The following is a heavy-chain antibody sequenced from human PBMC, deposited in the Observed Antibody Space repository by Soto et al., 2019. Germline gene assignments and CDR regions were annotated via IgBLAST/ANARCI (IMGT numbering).Heavy chain of an antibody. CDR2: ISWNSGSR. CDR1: GFTFDDYA. V-gene: IGHV3-9*01. CDR3: AREDGVVGATSAFDY. J-gene: IGHJ4*02. Sequence: GGSLRLSCAASGFTFDDYAMHWVRQAPGKGLEWVSGISWNSGSRGYADSVKGRFTISRDNAKNSLYLQMNSLRAEDTAVYYCAREDGVVGATSAFDYWGQGTLVTISS. D-gene: IGHD1-26*01.